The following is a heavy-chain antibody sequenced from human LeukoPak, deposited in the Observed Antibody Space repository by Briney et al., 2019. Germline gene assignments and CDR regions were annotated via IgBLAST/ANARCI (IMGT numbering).Heavy chain of an antibody. J-gene: IGHJ5*02. CDR3: ARDPGGGGLGP. Sequence: GGSLRLSCAASGFTFSSYWMHWVRQAPGKGLDWVSYISSSSSYTNYADSVKGRFTISRDNAKNSLYLQMNSLRAEDTAVYYCARDPGGGGLGPWGQGTLVTVSS. V-gene: IGHV3-11*05. D-gene: IGHD3-10*01. CDR2: ISSSSSYT. CDR1: GFTFSSYW.